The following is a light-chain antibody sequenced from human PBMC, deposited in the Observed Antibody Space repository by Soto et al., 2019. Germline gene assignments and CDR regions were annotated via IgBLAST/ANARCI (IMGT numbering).Light chain of an antibody. CDR3: QQLNNYPRT. V-gene: IGKV3-15*01. CDR2: GAS. CDR1: ESVSSN. J-gene: IGKJ1*01. Sequence: VMTQSPATLSVSPGERATLSCRASESVSSNLAWYQQRPGQAPRLLIYGASTRATDTPVRFRGSGSGTEFTLTISSLQPEDFATYYCQQLNNYPRTFGQGTKVDIK.